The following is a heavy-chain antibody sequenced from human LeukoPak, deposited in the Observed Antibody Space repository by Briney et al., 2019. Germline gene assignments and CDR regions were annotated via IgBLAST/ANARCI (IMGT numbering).Heavy chain of an antibody. D-gene: IGHD3-10*01. V-gene: IGHV4-59*01. Sequence: SETLSLTCTVSGGSITNYLWSWIRKPPGKGLEWIGYIYYSGSTTYNPSLKGRVTISADMSNNHFSLRLSSVTAADTAVYYCARGRLVRGVSVFDPWGQGTLVTVSS. CDR1: GGSITNYL. CDR3: ARGRLVRGVSVFDP. J-gene: IGHJ5*02. CDR2: IYYSGST.